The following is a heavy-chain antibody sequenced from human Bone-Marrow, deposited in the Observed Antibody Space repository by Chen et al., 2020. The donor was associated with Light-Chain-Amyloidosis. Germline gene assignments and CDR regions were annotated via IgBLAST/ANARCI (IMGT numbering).Heavy chain of an antibody. CDR2: INPNSDST. CDR3: ARGLHCSNTNCYLEFYYNAMDV. CDR1: GYTFTGYH. V-gene: IGHV1-2*02. Sequence: QVQLVQSGAEVKKPGASVKVSCEASGYTFTGYHMHWVRQAPGQGLEWMGWINPNSDSTIYAQKFQGRVTMTRDTSISTVYMELSRLRSDDRAVYYCARGLHCSNTNCYLEFYYNAMDVWGQGTTVTVSS. D-gene: IGHD2-2*01. J-gene: IGHJ6*02.